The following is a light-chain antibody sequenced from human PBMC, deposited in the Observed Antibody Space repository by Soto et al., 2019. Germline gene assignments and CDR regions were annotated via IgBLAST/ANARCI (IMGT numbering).Light chain of an antibody. CDR3: AAWDDSLSAVV. J-gene: IGLJ2*01. CDR2: RNN. V-gene: IGLV1-47*01. CDR1: SSNIGSNY. Sequence: QPVLTQPPSASGTPGQRVTISCSGSSSNIGSNYVYWYQQLPGTAPKLLVYRNNQRPSGVPDRFSGSKSGTSASLAISGLRFEDEDDYYCAAWDDSLSAVVFGGGTKLTVL.